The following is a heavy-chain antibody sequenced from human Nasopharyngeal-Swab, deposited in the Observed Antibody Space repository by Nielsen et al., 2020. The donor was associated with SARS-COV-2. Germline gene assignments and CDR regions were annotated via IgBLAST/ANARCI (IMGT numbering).Heavy chain of an antibody. V-gene: IGHV3-23*01. CDR2: IDVKGGRT. D-gene: IGHD6-13*01. CDR1: GFTFRSHV. J-gene: IGHJ4*02. CDR3: AKCGLARIAAAGD. Sequence: GESLKISCAASGFTFRSHVMSWVRQAPGKGLEWVSNIDVKGGRTYYADSVKGRFTISRDNSNNTLYLQMNSLRAEDTAVYYCAKCGLARIAAAGDWGQGTLVTVSS.